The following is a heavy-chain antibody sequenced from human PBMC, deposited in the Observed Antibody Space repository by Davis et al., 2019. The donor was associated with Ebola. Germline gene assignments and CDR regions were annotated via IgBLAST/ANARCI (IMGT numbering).Heavy chain of an antibody. CDR3: ANLDYGDNSGFDY. Sequence: GESLKISCAASGFTFSSYGMHWVRQAPGKGLEWVAVIWYDGSNEYYADSVKGRFTISRDNSKNTQYLQMNSLRAEDTAVYYCANLDYGDNSGFDYWGQGTLVTVSS. V-gene: IGHV3-33*06. J-gene: IGHJ4*02. D-gene: IGHD4-23*01. CDR2: IWYDGSNE. CDR1: GFTFSSYG.